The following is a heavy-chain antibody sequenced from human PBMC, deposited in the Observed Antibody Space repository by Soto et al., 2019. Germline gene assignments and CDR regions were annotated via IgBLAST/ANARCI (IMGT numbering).Heavy chain of an antibody. CDR1: GGSISSYY. CDR2: IYYSGRT. CDR3: ARGYCSSTICYIWDNWFDP. J-gene: IGHJ5*02. Sequence: QVQLQESGPGLVKPSETLSLTCTVSGGSISSYYWSWIRQPPGKGLEWIGYIYYSGRTNYNPSLKSRVTISVDTSKHQVALKLSSVTAADTAVYYWARGYCSSTICYIWDNWFDPRGQGTRVTVSS. V-gene: IGHV4-59*01. D-gene: IGHD2-2*02.